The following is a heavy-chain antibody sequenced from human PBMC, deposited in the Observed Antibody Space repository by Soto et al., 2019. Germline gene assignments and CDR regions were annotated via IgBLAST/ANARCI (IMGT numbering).Heavy chain of an antibody. V-gene: IGHV6-1*01. Sequence: SQTLSLTCAISGDTVSSNSAAWHWIRQSPSRGLEWLGTTYYRSKWYNDYTVSVKSRIVINPDTSKNKFSLLLSSVTPEDTAVYYCAREDRVFQGHYGMDVWGQGTTVTVSS. J-gene: IGHJ6*02. CDR2: TYYRSKWYN. CDR1: GDTVSSNSAA. D-gene: IGHD2-8*01. CDR3: AREDRVFQGHYGMDV.